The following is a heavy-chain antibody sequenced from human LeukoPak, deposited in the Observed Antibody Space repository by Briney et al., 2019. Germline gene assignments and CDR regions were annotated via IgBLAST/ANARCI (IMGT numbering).Heavy chain of an antibody. CDR3: AKHYYGSGSYYDAFDI. V-gene: IGHV3-23*01. J-gene: IGHJ3*02. CDR1: GFTFSSYA. D-gene: IGHD3-10*01. Sequence: PGGSLRLSCAASGFTFSSYAMSWIRQAPGKGLEWVSAISGSGGSTYYADSVKGRFTISRDNSKNTLYLQMNSLRADDTAEYYCAKHYYGSGSYYDAFDIWGQGTMVTASS. CDR2: ISGSGGST.